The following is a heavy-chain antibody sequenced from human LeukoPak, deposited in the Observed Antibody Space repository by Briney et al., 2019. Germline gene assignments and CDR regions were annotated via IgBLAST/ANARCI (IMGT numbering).Heavy chain of an antibody. Sequence: SETLSLTCTVYSESFSDNYWSWIRQPPGKGLEWIGEINHSGSTNYNPSLKSRLTISVDTSVNHVSLRLNSVTAADTAVYYCTRGKPDYGYVWETYRPMFDYWGQGTLVTV. CDR3: TRGKPDYGYVWETYRPMFDY. CDR1: SESFSDNY. V-gene: IGHV4-34*01. D-gene: IGHD3-16*02. CDR2: INHSGST. J-gene: IGHJ4*02.